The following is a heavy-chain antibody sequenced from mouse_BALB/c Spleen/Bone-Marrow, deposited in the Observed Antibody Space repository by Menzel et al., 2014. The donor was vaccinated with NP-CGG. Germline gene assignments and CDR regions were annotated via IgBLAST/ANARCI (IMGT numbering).Heavy chain of an antibody. Sequence: VQGVESGPGLVAPSQSLSITCTVSGFSLTSYALHWVRQPPGKGLEWLGVIWAGGSTNYNSALMSRLNISKDNSKSQVFLKMNSLQTDDTAVYYCARDYGYYKDVGDYWGQGTTLTASS. CDR3: ARDYGYYKDVGDY. V-gene: IGHV2-9*02. D-gene: IGHD2-12*01. J-gene: IGHJ2*01. CDR1: GFSLTSYA. CDR2: IWAGGST.